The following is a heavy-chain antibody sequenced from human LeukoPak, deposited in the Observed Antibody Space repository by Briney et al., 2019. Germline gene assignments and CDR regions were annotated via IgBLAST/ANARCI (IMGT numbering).Heavy chain of an antibody. CDR3: ARGSSGWTGFDYFDD. Sequence: GGSLRLSCAASGFSFSDYCMNWVRQAPGKGLEWVSSISNSGSNSNSNIYYSDSLKGRFTISRDNAKNSLYLQINSLRVEDTAVYYCARGSSGWTGFDYFDDWGQGALVTVSS. CDR1: GFSFSDYC. V-gene: IGHV3-69-1*01. J-gene: IGHJ4*02. CDR2: ISNSGSNSNSNI. D-gene: IGHD6-19*01.